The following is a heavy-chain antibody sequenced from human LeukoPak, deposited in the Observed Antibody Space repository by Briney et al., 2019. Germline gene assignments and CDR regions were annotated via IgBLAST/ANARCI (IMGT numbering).Heavy chain of an antibody. J-gene: IGHJ3*02. V-gene: IGHV4-59*01. Sequence: PSETLSLTCTVSGGSISSYYWSWIRQPPGKGLEWIGYIYYSGSTNYNPSLKSRVTIPVDTSKNQFSLKLSSVTAADTAVYYCARDHDYGDAFDIWGQGTMVTVSS. CDR1: GGSISSYY. CDR2: IYYSGST. CDR3: ARDHDYGDAFDI. D-gene: IGHD4-17*01.